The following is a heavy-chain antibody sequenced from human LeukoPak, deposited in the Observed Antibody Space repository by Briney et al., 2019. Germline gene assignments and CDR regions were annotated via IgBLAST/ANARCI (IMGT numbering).Heavy chain of an antibody. CDR1: GGSFSDYY. Sequence: SETLSLTCGVRGGSFSDYYWSWIRQSPGVGLEWIGEINHSGSTNYNPPLKSRVTISVDTPKNQFSLKLSSLTAADTAVYYCARVGTYTSSWYRFKYFDYWGQGTLVTVSS. V-gene: IGHV4-34*01. CDR2: INHSGST. CDR3: ARVGTYTSSWYRFKYFDY. J-gene: IGHJ4*02. D-gene: IGHD6-13*01.